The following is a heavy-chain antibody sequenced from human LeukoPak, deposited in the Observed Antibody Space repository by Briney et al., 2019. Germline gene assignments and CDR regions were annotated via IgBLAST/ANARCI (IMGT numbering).Heavy chain of an antibody. CDR2: INYSGST. V-gene: IGHV4-34*01. J-gene: IGHJ1*01. CDR1: GGFFSGYY. Sequence: PSETLSLTCAVYGGFFSGYYWSWVRQPPGKGLEWIGEINYSGSTNYNPSLKSRVTILVDTSKNQFSLKLSSVTAADTAVYYCARGPHGWYRFTVYFQHWGQGTLVTVSS. D-gene: IGHD6-19*01. CDR3: ARGPHGWYRFTVYFQH.